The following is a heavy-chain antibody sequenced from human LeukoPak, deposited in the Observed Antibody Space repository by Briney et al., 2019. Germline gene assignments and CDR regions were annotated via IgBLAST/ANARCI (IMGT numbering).Heavy chain of an antibody. CDR1: GYTFTGYY. CDR3: ARDLGPHRSSPNTGAFDI. V-gene: IGHV1-2*02. CDR2: IKPNSGGT. D-gene: IGHD1-26*01. J-gene: IGHJ3*02. Sequence: ASVKVSCKASGYTFTGYYIHWVRQAPGQGLEWMGCIKPNSGGTNYAQKFQGRVTMTRDTSISTAYMELSRLRSDDTAVYYCARDLGPHRSSPNTGAFDIWGQGTMVTVSS.